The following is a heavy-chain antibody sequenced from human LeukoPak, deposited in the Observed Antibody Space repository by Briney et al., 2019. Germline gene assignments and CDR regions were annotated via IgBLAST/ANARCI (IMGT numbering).Heavy chain of an antibody. CDR3: ARDRGWLASDY. J-gene: IGHJ4*02. CDR1: GFIFSRYE. D-gene: IGHD6-19*01. CDR2: ISTSGSGI. V-gene: IGHV3-48*03. Sequence: GGSLRLSCVASGFIFSRYEMNWVRQAPGKGLEWVSYISTSGSGIYYADSVKGRFTISRDNAKNSLSLQMNSLRVEDTAVYYCARDRGWLASDYWGQGTLVTVSS.